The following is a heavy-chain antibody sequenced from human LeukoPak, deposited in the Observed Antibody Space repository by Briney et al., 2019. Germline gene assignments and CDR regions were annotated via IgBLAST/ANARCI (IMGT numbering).Heavy chain of an antibody. CDR3: ARNYDSSGYTAFGY. J-gene: IGHJ4*02. CDR1: GGSISSGGYY. V-gene: IGHV4-61*08. CDR2: IYSSGST. D-gene: IGHD3-22*01. Sequence: SQTLSLTCTVSGGSISSGGYYWSWIRQHPGTGLEWIGHIYSSGSTKYNPSLKSRVTISVDTSKNQFSLKLSSVTAADTAVYYCARNYDSSGYTAFGYWGRGTLLTVSS.